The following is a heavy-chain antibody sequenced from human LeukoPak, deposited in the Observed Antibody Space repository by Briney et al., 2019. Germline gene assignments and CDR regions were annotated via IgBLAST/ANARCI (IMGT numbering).Heavy chain of an antibody. V-gene: IGHV4-30-2*01. CDR2: MYHSGS. Sequence: SETLSPTCAVSGGSISSGGYSWSWIRQPPGKGLEWIGYMYHSGSIYNPSLKSRVTISVDRSKNQFSLKLSSVTAADTAVYYCARVVAAAGNSFDFWGQGTLVTVSS. CDR1: GGSISSGGYS. D-gene: IGHD6-13*01. CDR3: ARVVAAAGNSFDF. J-gene: IGHJ4*02.